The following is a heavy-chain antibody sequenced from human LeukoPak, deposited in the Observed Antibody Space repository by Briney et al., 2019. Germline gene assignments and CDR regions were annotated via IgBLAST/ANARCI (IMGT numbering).Heavy chain of an antibody. CDR3: AREGIYSSSSYFDY. CDR2: ILYSGNT. V-gene: IGHV4-59*01. CDR1: GDSISSYY. D-gene: IGHD6-6*01. J-gene: IGHJ4*02. Sequence: PSETLSLTCTVSGDSISSYYWSWIRQPPGKGLEWIGYILYSGNTNYNPSLKSRVTISIDTSKNHFSLRLSSVTAADAAVYYCAREGIYSSSSYFDYWGQGTLVTVSS.